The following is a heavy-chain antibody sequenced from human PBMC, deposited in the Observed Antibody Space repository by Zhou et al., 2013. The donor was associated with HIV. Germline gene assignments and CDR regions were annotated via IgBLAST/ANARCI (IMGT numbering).Heavy chain of an antibody. Sequence: QVQLVQSGAEVKKPGSSVKVSCKASGGTFSRYAISWVRQAPGQGLEWMGGIIPIFGAANYAQRFQGRVTITTDESTSTAYMQLSSLRSEDTAVYYCARPGGSGVYYGMDVWGQGTTVTGLL. CDR1: GGTFSRYA. J-gene: IGHJ6*02. V-gene: IGHV1-69*05. CDR2: IIPIFGAA. CDR3: ARPGGSGVYYGMDV. D-gene: IGHD3-10*01.